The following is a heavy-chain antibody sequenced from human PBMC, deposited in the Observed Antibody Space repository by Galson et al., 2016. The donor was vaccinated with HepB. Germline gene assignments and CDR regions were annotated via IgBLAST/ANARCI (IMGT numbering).Heavy chain of an antibody. CDR2: IYYSGKT. D-gene: IGHD1-26*01. V-gene: IGHV4-39*01. J-gene: IGHJ3*02. Sequence: ETLSLTCNVSGGSISNRSYFWAWIRQPPGKGLEWIATIYYSGKTYYSPSLQSRVTISVDTSKNQFSLALTSVSAADTSVYYCARLQVGAITKGFEIWGQGTMVTVSS. CDR3: ARLQVGAITKGFEI. CDR1: GGSISNRSYF.